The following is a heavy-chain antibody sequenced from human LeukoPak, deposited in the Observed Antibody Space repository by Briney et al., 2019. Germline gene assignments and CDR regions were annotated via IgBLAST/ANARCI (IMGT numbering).Heavy chain of an antibody. J-gene: IGHJ4*02. CDR2: IYPGDSDT. D-gene: IGHD3-10*01. CDR1: GYSFPTYW. CDR3: ARLVDYGSGSRYFDY. V-gene: IGHV5-51*01. Sequence: RAGESLKISCKGSGYSFPTYWIGWARQMPGKGLEWMGIIYPGDSDTRYSPSFQGQVTISADKSISTAYVQWSSLKASDTAMYYCARLVDYGSGSRYFDYWGQGTLVTVSS.